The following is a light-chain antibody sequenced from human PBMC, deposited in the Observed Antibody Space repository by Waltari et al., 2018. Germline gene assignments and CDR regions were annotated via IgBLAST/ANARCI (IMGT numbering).Light chain of an antibody. CDR3: QQRRDWPLT. V-gene: IGKV3-11*01. CDR1: QSVTNY. J-gene: IGKJ4*01. CDR2: DTS. Sequence: DIVLTQSPATLSLSPGASAHLSCRASQSVTNYLAWYQQKPGQAPRLLIYDTSNRATGIPARFSGSGFGTDFTLTISSLEPEDFAVYYCQQRRDWPLTFGGGTKVEIK.